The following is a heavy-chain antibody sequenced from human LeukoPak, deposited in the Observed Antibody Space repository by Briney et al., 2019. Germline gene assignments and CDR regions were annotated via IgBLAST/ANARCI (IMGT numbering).Heavy chain of an antibody. Sequence: ASVKVSCKASGYTFTSYGISWVRQAPGQGLEWMGWISAYNGNTNYAQKLQGRVTMTTDTSTSTAYMELRSLRSDDTAVYYCARDEYCSSTSCHARFDYWGQGTLVTVSS. V-gene: IGHV1-18*01. J-gene: IGHJ4*02. CDR2: ISAYNGNT. D-gene: IGHD2-2*01. CDR1: GYTFTSYG. CDR3: ARDEYCSSTSCHARFDY.